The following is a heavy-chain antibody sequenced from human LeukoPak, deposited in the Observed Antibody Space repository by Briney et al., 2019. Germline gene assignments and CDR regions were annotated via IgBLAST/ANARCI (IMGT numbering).Heavy chain of an antibody. CDR1: GGSFSGYY. CDR3: ARAITGPVDY. Sequence: SETLSLTCAVYGGSFSGYYWSWIRQPPGKGLEWIGEINHSGSTNYNPSLKSRVTISVDTSKNQFSLKLSSVTAADTAVYYCARAITGPVDYWGQGTLVTVSS. V-gene: IGHV4-34*01. CDR2: INHSGST. J-gene: IGHJ4*02. D-gene: IGHD3-10*01.